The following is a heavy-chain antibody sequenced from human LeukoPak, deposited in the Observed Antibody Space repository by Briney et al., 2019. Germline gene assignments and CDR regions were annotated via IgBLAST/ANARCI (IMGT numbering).Heavy chain of an antibody. CDR1: GFTFSNYG. J-gene: IGHJ3*02. Sequence: GGSLRLSCAASGFTFSNYGMHWVRQAPGKRLDWVAFIRYTGTNKYYADSVKGRFTISRDNSKNSLYLQMNSLRAEDTAVYYCAIFATGTAFDIWGQGTMVTVSS. V-gene: IGHV3-30*02. D-gene: IGHD3-3*01. CDR2: IRYTGTNK. CDR3: AIFATGTAFDI.